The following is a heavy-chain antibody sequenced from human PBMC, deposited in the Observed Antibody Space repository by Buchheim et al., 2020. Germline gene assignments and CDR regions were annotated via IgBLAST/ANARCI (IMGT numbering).Heavy chain of an antibody. J-gene: IGHJ4*02. CDR2: IRGDGGVT. Sequence: EVQLVESGGGLIQPGGSLRLSCAASGFTFSSYWMHWVRQAPGKGLVWVSRIRGDGGVTNYADSVRGRFTISRDNAKYTLYLQMNSLRDEDTAVYYCARANPADFDYWGQGAL. D-gene: IGHD1-14*01. CDR1: GFTFSSYW. V-gene: IGHV3-74*01. CDR3: ARANPADFDY.